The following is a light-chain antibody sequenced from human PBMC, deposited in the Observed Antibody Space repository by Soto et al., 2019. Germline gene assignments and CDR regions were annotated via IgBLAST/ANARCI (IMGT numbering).Light chain of an antibody. Sequence: QSVLTQPPSASGTPGQWVTISCSGSSSNIGSNTVNWYQQLPGTAPKLLIYSNNQRPSGVPDRFSGSKSGNSASLAISGLQSEDEADYYCAAWDDSLNGVVFGGGTKLTVL. V-gene: IGLV1-44*01. CDR2: SNN. CDR1: SSNIGSNT. CDR3: AAWDDSLNGVV. J-gene: IGLJ2*01.